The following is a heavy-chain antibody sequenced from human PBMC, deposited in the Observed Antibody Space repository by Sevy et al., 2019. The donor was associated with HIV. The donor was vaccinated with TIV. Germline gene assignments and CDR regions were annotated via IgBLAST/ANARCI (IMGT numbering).Heavy chain of an antibody. CDR2: LSFGCGEI. J-gene: IGHJ4*02. Sequence: GGSLRLSCAASGFTFSKYSMSWVRQPPGKGLEWVSTLSFGCGEINHADSVKGRFTISRDNSKNSLYLQMNNLRAEDTAVYYCAREGCTKPHDYWGQGTLVTVLS. CDR1: GFTFSKYS. V-gene: IGHV3-23*01. D-gene: IGHD2-8*01. CDR3: AREGCTKPHDY.